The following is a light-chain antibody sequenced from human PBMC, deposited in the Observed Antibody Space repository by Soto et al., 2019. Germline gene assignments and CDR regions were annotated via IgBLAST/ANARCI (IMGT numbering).Light chain of an antibody. CDR2: GTI. J-gene: IGKJ4*01. Sequence: DIQMTQSPSSLSASVGDRVTITCRASQSFSTYLNWYQQKPGKAPKVLIYGTINLQSGVPSGFSGGGSGTDFTLTISDLQPEDVATYYCQQSDSIPLTFGGGTKVDIK. V-gene: IGKV1-39*01. CDR3: QQSDSIPLT. CDR1: QSFSTY.